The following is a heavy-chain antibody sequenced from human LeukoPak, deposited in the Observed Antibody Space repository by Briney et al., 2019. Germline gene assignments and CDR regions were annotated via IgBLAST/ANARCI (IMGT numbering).Heavy chain of an antibody. Sequence: GGSLRLSCAASGFTFSSYGMHWVRQAPGKGLEWVAVIWYDGSNKYYADSVEGRFTISRDNSKNTLYLQMNSLRAEDTAVYYCARDTSHQLRYFDWSFDYWGQGTLVTVSS. CDR3: ARDTSHQLRYFDWSFDY. D-gene: IGHD3-9*01. CDR1: GFTFSSYG. V-gene: IGHV3-30*19. J-gene: IGHJ4*02. CDR2: IWYDGSNK.